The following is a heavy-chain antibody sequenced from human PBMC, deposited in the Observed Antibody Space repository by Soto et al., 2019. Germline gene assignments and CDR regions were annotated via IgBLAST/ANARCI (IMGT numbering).Heavy chain of an antibody. CDR2: IIVGSGQT. CDR3: AAELYGGGRCCSFDI. D-gene: IGHD2-15*01. Sequence: SVQSSWQSAGWRDGDGSEKWVRETRGQRLEWIGWIIVGSGQTKSAQFLQERITITRDMSTSTAYMELSSLRSDDTAVYYCAAELYGGGRCCSFDIWGQGTMVTVSS. CDR1: GWRDGDGS. J-gene: IGHJ3*02. V-gene: IGHV1-58*01.